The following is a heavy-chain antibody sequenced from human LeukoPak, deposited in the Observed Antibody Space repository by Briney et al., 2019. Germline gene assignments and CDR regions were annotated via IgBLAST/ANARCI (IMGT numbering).Heavy chain of an antibody. D-gene: IGHD3-10*01. CDR1: GGSISSSSYY. CDR3: ARRLSYGDYFDY. CDR2: IYYSGST. V-gene: IGHV4-39*01. Sequence: KPSETLSLTCTVSGGSISSSSYYWGWIRQPPGKGLEWIGSIYYSGSTYYNPSLKSRVTISADTSKNQFSLKLSSVTAADTAVYYCARRLSYGDYFDYWGQGTLVTVSS. J-gene: IGHJ4*02.